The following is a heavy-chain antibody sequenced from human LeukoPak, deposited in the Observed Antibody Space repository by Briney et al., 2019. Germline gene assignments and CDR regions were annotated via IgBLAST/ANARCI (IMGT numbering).Heavy chain of an antibody. CDR2: VFHTGST. CDR3: ARTAAAAGYYYYYYMDV. D-gene: IGHD6-13*01. Sequence: KPSETLSLTCTVSGGSIDTYYWNWIRQPPGKGLEWIGYVFHTGSTNYNPSLKSRVTISVDTSKNQFSLKLSSVTAADTAVYYCARTAAAAGYYYYYYMDVWGKGTTVTISS. CDR1: GGSIDTYY. J-gene: IGHJ6*03. V-gene: IGHV4-4*09.